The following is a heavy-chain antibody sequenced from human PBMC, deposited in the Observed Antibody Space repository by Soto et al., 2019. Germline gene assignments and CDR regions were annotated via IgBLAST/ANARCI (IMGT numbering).Heavy chain of an antibody. CDR2: INPNSGGT. V-gene: IGHV1-2*02. D-gene: IGHD6-13*01. J-gene: IGHJ6*02. Sequence: ASVKVSCKASGYTFTGYYMHWVRQAPGQGLEWMGWINPNSGGTNCAQKFQGRVTMTRDTSISTAYMELSRLRSDDTAVYYCARGPAAAGTNYYCMDVWGQGTTVTVAS. CDR3: ARGPAAAGTNYYCMDV. CDR1: GYTFTGYY.